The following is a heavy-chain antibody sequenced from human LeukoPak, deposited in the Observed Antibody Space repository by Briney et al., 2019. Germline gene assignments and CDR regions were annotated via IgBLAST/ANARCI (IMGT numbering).Heavy chain of an antibody. D-gene: IGHD3-22*01. Sequence: SETLSLTCTVSGGSISSYYWSWIRQSPGKGLEWIGYIYYGGSTDYNPSLKSRVTISKDTSKTQYSLRLSSVTAADTAVYYCARARLDSSGRFDYWGQGTLVTVSS. CDR3: ARARLDSSGRFDY. V-gene: IGHV4-59*01. CDR2: IYYGGST. CDR1: GGSISSYY. J-gene: IGHJ4*02.